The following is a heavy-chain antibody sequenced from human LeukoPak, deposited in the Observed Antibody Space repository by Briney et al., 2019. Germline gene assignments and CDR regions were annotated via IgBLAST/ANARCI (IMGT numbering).Heavy chain of an antibody. CDR1: GYTFTGYY. D-gene: IGHD6-19*01. J-gene: IGHJ4*02. CDR3: ASSGYSSGWYIDY. Sequence: ASVKVSCKASGYTFTGYYMHWVRQAPGQGLEWMGWINPNSGGTNYAQKFQGRVTMTRDTSISTAYMELSSLRSEDTAVYYCASSGYSSGWYIDYWGQGALVTVSS. CDR2: INPNSGGT. V-gene: IGHV1-2*02.